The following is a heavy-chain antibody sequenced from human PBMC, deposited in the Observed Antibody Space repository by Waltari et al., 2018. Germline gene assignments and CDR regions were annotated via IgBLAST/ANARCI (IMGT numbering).Heavy chain of an antibody. CDR1: ALVFSRYA. CDR3: ARGSGYFFDY. Sequence: EGQLLEWGGGLVQPGGSRRRCGGAHALVFSRYAMRWVRQAPVKGLEWVATVGSGGSTYYADSVKGRFTISKDSPQNTLYLQMSSLRAEDTAVYYCARGSGYFFDYWGQGTLVTVSS. D-gene: IGHD1-1*01. CDR2: VGSGGST. J-gene: IGHJ4*02. V-gene: IGHV3-23*01.